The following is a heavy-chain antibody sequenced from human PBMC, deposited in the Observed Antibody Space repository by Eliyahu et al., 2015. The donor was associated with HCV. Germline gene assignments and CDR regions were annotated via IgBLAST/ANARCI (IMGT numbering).Heavy chain of an antibody. CDR2: IHYSGST. Sequence: QVQLQESGPGLVKPSETLSLTXTVSGGSISTYXWSWIRQPPGKGLXWIGYIHYSGSTNYNPSLKSRVTISIDTSKNQFSLKLSSVTAADTAVYYCASGGGGIAVAGTGGWFDPWGQGTLVTVSS. J-gene: IGHJ5*02. D-gene: IGHD6-19*01. CDR3: ASGGGGIAVAGTGGWFDP. V-gene: IGHV4-59*01. CDR1: GGSISTYX.